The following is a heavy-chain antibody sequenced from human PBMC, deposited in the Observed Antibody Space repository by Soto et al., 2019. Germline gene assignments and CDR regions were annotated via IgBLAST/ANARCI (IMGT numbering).Heavy chain of an antibody. J-gene: IGHJ4*02. CDR1: GFTFSSYS. CDR3: ARDSDSSGWYSSDY. D-gene: IGHD6-19*01. V-gene: IGHV3-21*01. Sequence: GGSLRLSCAASGFTFSSYSMNWVRQAPGKGLEWVSSISSSSSYIYYADSVKGRFTISRDNAKNSLYLQMNSLRAEDTAVYYCARDSDSSGWYSSDYWGQGTLVTVSS. CDR2: ISSSSSYI.